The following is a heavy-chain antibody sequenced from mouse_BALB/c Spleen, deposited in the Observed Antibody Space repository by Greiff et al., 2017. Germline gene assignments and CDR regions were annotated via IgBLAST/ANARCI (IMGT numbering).Heavy chain of an antibody. J-gene: IGHJ4*01. V-gene: IGHV3-6*02. CDR3: ARKAGAMDY. Sequence: EVHLVESGPGLVKPSQSLSLTCSVTGYSITSGYYWNWIRQFPGNKLEWMGYISYDGSNNYNPSLKNRISITRDTSKNQFFLKLNSVTTEDTATYYCARKAGAMDYWGQGTSVTVSS. CDR2: ISYDGSN. CDR1: GYSITSGYY.